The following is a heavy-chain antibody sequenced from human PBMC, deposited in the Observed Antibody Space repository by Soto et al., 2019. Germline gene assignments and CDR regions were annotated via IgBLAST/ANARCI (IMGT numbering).Heavy chain of an antibody. CDR1: GGTFSSYA. Sequence: SVKVSCKASGGTFSSYAISWVRQAPGQGLEWMGGIIPIFGTANYAQKFQGRVTITADESTSTAYMELSSLRSEDTAVYYCARVTLPGTHYWYFDLWGRGTLVTVSS. V-gene: IGHV1-69*13. CDR3: ARVTLPGTHYWYFDL. D-gene: IGHD6-13*01. CDR2: IIPIFGTA. J-gene: IGHJ2*01.